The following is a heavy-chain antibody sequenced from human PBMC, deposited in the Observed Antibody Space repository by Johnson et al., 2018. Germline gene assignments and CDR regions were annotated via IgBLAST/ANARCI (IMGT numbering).Heavy chain of an antibody. V-gene: IGHV3-53*01. CDR2: MYNSGDT. J-gene: IGHJ4*02. CDR3: ARAGPGWHDY. D-gene: IGHD3-10*01. CDR1: GFSVSTHF. Sequence: EVQLVESGGGLIQPVGSXRLSCAASGFSVSTHFMSWVRQAPGKGLEWVSVMYNSGDTYYAESVRGRFTISRDESKNTLGLQMSSLRADDTAVYYCARAGPGWHDYWGQGTLVNVSS.